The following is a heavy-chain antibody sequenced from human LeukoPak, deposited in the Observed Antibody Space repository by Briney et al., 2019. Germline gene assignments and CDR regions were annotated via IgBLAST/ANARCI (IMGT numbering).Heavy chain of an antibody. CDR2: INIRADET. D-gene: IGHD6-19*01. CDR3: ERDPSEYEYNRGWYRDF. J-gene: IGHJ4*02. CDR1: GFTFSNYG. Sequence: GASLRLACAASGFTFSNYGMAWFRQAPGKGLEWVSTINIRADETHYADSVKGRFTISIDNSKSTMALQMTILRVNATAVYYCERDPSEYEYNRGWYRDFWGQGSQVIVSS. V-gene: IGHV3-23*01.